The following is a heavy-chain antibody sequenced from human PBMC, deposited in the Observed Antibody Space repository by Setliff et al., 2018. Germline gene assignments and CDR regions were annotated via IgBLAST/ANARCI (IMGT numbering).Heavy chain of an antibody. CDR1: GYTFTGYY. D-gene: IGHD3-10*01. J-gene: IGHJ5*02. V-gene: IGHV1-3*01. CDR2: INAGNGNT. Sequence: ASVKVSCKASGYTFTGYYMHWVRQAPGQSLEWMGWINAGNGNTKYSQKFQGRVTITRDTSASTVYMELSSLRSEDTAVYFCAGVLRDYYGSGSYYNWFDPWGQGTLVTVSS. CDR3: AGVLRDYYGSGSYYNWFDP.